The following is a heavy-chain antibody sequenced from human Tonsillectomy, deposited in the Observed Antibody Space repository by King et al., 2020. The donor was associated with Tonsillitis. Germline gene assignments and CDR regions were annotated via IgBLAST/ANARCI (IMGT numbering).Heavy chain of an antibody. D-gene: IGHD1-26*01. CDR2: IIPIFGTA. CDR3: ARDGALTGAHCFDY. V-gene: IGHV1-69*06. CDR1: GGTFSSYA. J-gene: IGHJ4*02. Sequence: KLVQSGAEVKKPGSSVKVSCKASGGTFSSYAISWVRQAPGQGLEWMGGIIPIFGTANYAQKFQGRVTITADKSTSTAYMELSSLRSEDTAVYYCARDGALTGAHCFDYWGQGTLVTVSS.